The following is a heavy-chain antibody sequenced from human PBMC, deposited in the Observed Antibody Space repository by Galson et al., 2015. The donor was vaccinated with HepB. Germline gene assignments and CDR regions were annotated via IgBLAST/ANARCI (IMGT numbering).Heavy chain of an antibody. Sequence: QSGAEVKKPGESLKISCKGSGYSFTSYWIGWVRQMPGKGLEWMGIIYPGDSDTRYSPSFQGQVTISADKSISTAYLQWSSLKASDTAMYYCARGYCSSTSCYEGASYSGYDFDYWGQGTLVTVSS. J-gene: IGHJ4*02. CDR3: ARGYCSSTSCYEGASYSGYDFDY. CDR1: GYSFTSYW. CDR2: IYPGDSDT. D-gene: IGHD2-2*01. V-gene: IGHV5-51*03.